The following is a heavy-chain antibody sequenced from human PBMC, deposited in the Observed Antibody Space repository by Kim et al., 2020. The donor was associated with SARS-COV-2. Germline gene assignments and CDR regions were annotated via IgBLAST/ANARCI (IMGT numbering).Heavy chain of an antibody. V-gene: IGHV4-34*01. D-gene: IGHD2-15*01. CDR1: DESFSGYY. CDR2: INHSGST. CDR3: ARLVVDWFDP. Sequence: SETLSLTCAVYDESFSGYYWSWIRQPPGKGLGWIGEINHSGSTNYNPSLKGRVTISVDTSKHQFSLKLSSVTAADTAVYYCARLVVDWFDPWGQGTLVTV. J-gene: IGHJ5*02.